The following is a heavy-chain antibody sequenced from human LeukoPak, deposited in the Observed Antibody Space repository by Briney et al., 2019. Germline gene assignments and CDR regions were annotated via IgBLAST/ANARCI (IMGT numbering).Heavy chain of an antibody. CDR2: ISAYNGNT. J-gene: IGHJ4*02. Sequence: ASVKVSCQVSGYTFTSYDISWVRQAPGEGLECMGWISAYNGNTNYAQKLQDRVTMTTDTSTSTAYMELRSLRSDDTAVYYCARDLTMVRGETDYWGQGTLVTVSS. D-gene: IGHD3-10*01. CDR3: ARDLTMVRGETDY. V-gene: IGHV1-18*01. CDR1: GYTFTSYD.